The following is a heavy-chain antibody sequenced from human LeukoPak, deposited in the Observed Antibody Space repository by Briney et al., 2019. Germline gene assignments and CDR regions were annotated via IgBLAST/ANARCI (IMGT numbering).Heavy chain of an antibody. CDR3: AKERPDTAMVGWYYDSSGDNWFDP. D-gene: IGHD3-22*01. Sequence: SETLSLTCTVSGGSISSYYWSWIRQPPGKGLEWIGYIYYTGSTNYNPSLKSRVTISVDTSKNQFSLKLSSVTAADTAVYYCAKERPDTAMVGWYYDSSGDNWFDPWGQGTLVTVSS. CDR2: IYYTGST. V-gene: IGHV4-59*01. CDR1: GGSISSYY. J-gene: IGHJ5*02.